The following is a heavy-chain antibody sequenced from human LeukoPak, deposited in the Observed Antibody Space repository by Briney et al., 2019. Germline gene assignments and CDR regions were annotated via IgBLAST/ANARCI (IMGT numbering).Heavy chain of an antibody. V-gene: IGHV3-30*18. CDR2: ISYDGSNK. D-gene: IGHD1-14*01. CDR3: AKDNKPDVGTGFDN. CDR1: GFTFNSFG. J-gene: IGHJ4*02. Sequence: GGSLRLSCAASGFTFNSFGMPWVRQAPGKGLEWVAVISYDGSNKYYADSVKGRFSISRDNSKSTLYLQMHSLRAEDTAIYSCAKDNKPDVGTGFDNWGQGTLVTVSS.